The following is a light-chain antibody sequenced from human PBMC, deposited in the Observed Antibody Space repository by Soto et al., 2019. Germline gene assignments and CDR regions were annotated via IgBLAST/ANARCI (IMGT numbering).Light chain of an antibody. J-gene: IGLJ1*01. Sequence: ALTQPPSASGSPGQSVTISCTETSSDVGTYNYVSWYQQHPGKAPKLMIYEVNKRPAGVPDRFSGSKSGIMASLTVSGPQAEDEADYYCSSYAGNNNLYVFGTGTKVTAL. CDR1: SSDVGTYNY. CDR3: SSYAGNNNLYV. V-gene: IGLV2-8*01. CDR2: EVN.